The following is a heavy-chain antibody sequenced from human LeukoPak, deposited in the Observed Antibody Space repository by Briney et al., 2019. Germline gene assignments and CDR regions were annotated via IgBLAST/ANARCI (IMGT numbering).Heavy chain of an antibody. V-gene: IGHV4-39*07. CDR2: MYYSGST. D-gene: IGHD6-19*01. Sequence: SETLSLTCTVSGGSISSSRYYWGWIRQPPGKGLEWIGSMYYSGSTYDNPSLRSRVTISVDTSKNQFSLKLSSVTAADTAVYYCARDEGTRYSSGWHNIIDWYFDLWGRGTLVTVSS. CDR3: ARDEGTRYSSGWHNIIDWYFDL. CDR1: GGSISSSRYY. J-gene: IGHJ2*01.